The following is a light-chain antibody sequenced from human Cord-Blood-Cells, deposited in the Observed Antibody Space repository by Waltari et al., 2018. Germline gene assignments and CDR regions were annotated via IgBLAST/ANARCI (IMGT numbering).Light chain of an antibody. CDR1: RSNIGNNY. J-gene: IGLJ3*02. CDR3: AAWDDSLSGRDWV. Sequence: QSVLTQPPSASGTPGPTVTISCSGSRSNIGNNYVIWYHQLPGTAPKLLIVKNNQLPSGVPDRFSGSKSGTSASLAISGLRSEDEADYYCAAWDDSLSGRDWVFGGGTKLTVL. V-gene: IGLV1-47*01. CDR2: KNN.